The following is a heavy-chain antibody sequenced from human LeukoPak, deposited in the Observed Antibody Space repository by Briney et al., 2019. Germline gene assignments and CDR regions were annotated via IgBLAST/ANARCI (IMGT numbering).Heavy chain of an antibody. CDR1: GLAFCNAW. CDR3: TTDPLVATPNYFDY. V-gene: IGHV3-15*04. CDR2: MESKIDGGTT. Sequence: GGSLSLSCAASGLAFCNAWMSWVREAPGKGRGWVGRMESKIDGGTTDYAAPVKGRFTITRDDSKNTLYLQMNSLKTEDTAVYYCTTDPLVATPNYFDYWGQGTLVTVSS. D-gene: IGHD5-12*01. J-gene: IGHJ4*02.